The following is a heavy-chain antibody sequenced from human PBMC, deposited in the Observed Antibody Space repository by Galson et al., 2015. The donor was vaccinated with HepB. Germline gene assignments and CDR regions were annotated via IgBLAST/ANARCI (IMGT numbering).Heavy chain of an antibody. V-gene: IGHV3-23*01. CDR1: GFIFSTYA. Sequence: SLRLSCAASGFIFSTYATSWVRQAPGKGLEWVAAISGSGGTTYYADSMKGRFTISRHNSKNTLYLQINSLRAEDTAIYYCAKGGGDFWSGPLFDPWGQGTLVTVSS. CDR2: ISGSGGTT. J-gene: IGHJ5*02. D-gene: IGHD3-3*01. CDR3: AKGGGDFWSGPLFDP.